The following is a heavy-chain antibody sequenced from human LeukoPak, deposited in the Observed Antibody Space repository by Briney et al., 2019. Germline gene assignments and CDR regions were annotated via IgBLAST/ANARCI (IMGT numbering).Heavy chain of an antibody. CDR3: ARVRLDNTMNFDY. D-gene: IGHD3-22*01. CDR2: ISASKGNT. V-gene: IGHV1-18*01. J-gene: IGHJ4*02. Sequence: ASVKVSCKASGSTFTIYAITWGRQPPGQGLEWMGWISASKGNTNYAQKLQSRVTMTTDTSTTTAYMELRSLRSDDTAVYYCARVRLDNTMNFDYWGQGTLVTVSS. CDR1: GSTFTIYA.